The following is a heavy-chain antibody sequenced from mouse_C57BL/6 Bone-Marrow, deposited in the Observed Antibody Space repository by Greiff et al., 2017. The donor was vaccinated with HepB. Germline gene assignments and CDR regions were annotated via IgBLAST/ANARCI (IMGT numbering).Heavy chain of an antibody. J-gene: IGHJ1*03. CDR1: GFTFSDYG. CDR3: AKGGVPWYFDV. V-gene: IGHV5-17*01. CDR2: ISSGSSTI. Sequence: EVNVVESGGGLVKPGGSLKLSCAASGFTFSDYGMHWVRQAPEKGLEWVAYISSGSSTIYYADTVKGRFTISRDNAKNTLFLQMTSLRSEDTAMYYCAKGGVPWYFDVWGTGTTVTVSS.